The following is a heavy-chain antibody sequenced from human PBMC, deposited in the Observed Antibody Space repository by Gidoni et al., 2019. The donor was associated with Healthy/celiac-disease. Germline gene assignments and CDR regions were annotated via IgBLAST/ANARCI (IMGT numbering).Heavy chain of an antibody. J-gene: IGHJ4*02. Sequence: QVQLQQWGAGLLKPSETLSLTCAVYGGSFSGYYWSWIRQPPGKGLEWIGEINHSGSTNYNPSLKSRVTISVDTSKNQFSLKLSSVTAADTAVYYCARGDYYYYDSSGYGYWGQGTLVTVSS. CDR2: INHSGST. D-gene: IGHD3-22*01. CDR3: ARGDYYYYDSSGYGY. CDR1: GGSFSGYY. V-gene: IGHV4-34*01.